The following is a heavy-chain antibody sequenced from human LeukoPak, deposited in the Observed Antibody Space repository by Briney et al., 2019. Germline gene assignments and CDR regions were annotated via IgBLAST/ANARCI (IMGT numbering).Heavy chain of an antibody. CDR3: AKDSFPPIGDFWSGHPSGTVVY. J-gene: IGHJ4*02. V-gene: IGHV3-30*18. CDR2: ISCDGSNK. CDR1: GFTFSSYS. Sequence: PGGSLRLSCAASGFTFSSYSMNWVRQAPGKGLEWVAVISCDGSNKYYADSVKGRFTISRDNSKNTLYLQMNSLRAEDTAVYYCAKDSFPPIGDFWSGHPSGTVVYWGQGTLVTVSS. D-gene: IGHD3-3*01.